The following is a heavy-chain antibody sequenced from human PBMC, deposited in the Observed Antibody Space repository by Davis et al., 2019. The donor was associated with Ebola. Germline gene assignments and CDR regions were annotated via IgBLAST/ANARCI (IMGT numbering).Heavy chain of an antibody. D-gene: IGHD3-22*01. V-gene: IGHV3-48*02. CDR1: GFTFSSYS. CDR3: ARDCIVDRYYYNGMDG. Sequence: GESLKISCAASGFTFSSYSMNWVRQAPGKGLEWVSYISSRSATIYYADFVKGRFTISRDDAKNSLYLQMNSLRDEDTAAYYCARDCIVDRYYYNGMDGWGKGTTVTVSS. J-gene: IGHJ6*04. CDR2: ISSRSATI.